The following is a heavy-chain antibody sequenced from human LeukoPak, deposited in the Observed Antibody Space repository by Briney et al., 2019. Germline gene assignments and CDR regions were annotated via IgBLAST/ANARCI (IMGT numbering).Heavy chain of an antibody. J-gene: IGHJ5*02. V-gene: IGHV3-33*01. D-gene: IGHD1-14*01. Sequence: GRSLRLSCAASGFTFSSYGMHWVRQAPGKGLEWVAVIWYDGSNQYYAGSVKGRFTISRDNSKNTLYLQMNSLRAEDTAVYYCAREAGMDAPFDPWGQGTLVTVSS. CDR2: IWYDGSNQ. CDR3: AREAGMDAPFDP. CDR1: GFTFSSYG.